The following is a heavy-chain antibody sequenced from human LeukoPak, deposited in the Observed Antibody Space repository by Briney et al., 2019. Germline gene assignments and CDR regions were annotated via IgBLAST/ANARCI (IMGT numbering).Heavy chain of an antibody. CDR1: GGTFSGYA. D-gene: IGHD2-15*01. Sequence: SVKVSCKASGGTFSGYAISWVRQAPGQGLEWMGGIIPIFGTANYAQKFQGRVTITAYESTSTAYMELSSLRSEDTAVYYCASPYCSGGSCYSNWFDPWGQGTLVNVSS. J-gene: IGHJ5*02. V-gene: IGHV1-69*13. CDR2: IIPIFGTA. CDR3: ASPYCSGGSCYSNWFDP.